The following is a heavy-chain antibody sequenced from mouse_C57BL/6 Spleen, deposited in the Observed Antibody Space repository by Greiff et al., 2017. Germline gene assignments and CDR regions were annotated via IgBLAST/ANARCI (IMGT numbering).Heavy chain of an antibody. J-gene: IGHJ2*01. CDR1: GFTFSSYG. CDR2: SSSGGSYT. D-gene: IGHD4-1*01. CDR3: ARRLSWDYFDY. Sequence: DVKLVESGGDLVKPGGSLKLSCAASGFTFSSYGMSLVRPTPDKRLEWVATSSSGGSYTYYPDSVKGRFSISGANAKNTLYLQMSSLKSEDTAMYYCARRLSWDYFDYWGQGATLTVSS. V-gene: IGHV5-6*02.